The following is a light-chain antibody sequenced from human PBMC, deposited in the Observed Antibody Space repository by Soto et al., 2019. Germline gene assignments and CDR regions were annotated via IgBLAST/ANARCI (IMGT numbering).Light chain of an antibody. CDR2: AAS. Sequence: IQLTQSPSSLSASVGDRVTITCRASQGINSFLAWYQQKPGKAPKLLIYAASTLQSGVPSRFSGSGSETEFTLTINSLQPDDFATYYCQHYNSYSEAFGQGTKVDIK. V-gene: IGKV1-9*01. J-gene: IGKJ1*01. CDR1: QGINSF. CDR3: QHYNSYSEA.